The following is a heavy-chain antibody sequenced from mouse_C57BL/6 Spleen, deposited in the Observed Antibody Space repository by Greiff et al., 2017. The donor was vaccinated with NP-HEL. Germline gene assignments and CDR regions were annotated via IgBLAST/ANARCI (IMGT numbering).Heavy chain of an antibody. D-gene: IGHD4-1*01. V-gene: IGHV1-61*01. CDR1: GYTFTSYW. CDR2: IYPSDSET. J-gene: IGHJ2*01. Sequence: QVQLQQPGAELVRPGSSVKLSCKASGYTFTSYWMDWVKQRPGQGLEWIGNIYPSDSETHYNQKFKDKATLTVDQSSSTAYMQLSSLTSEDSAVYYCARRANWERGDYFDYWGQGTTLTVSS. CDR3: ARRANWERGDYFDY.